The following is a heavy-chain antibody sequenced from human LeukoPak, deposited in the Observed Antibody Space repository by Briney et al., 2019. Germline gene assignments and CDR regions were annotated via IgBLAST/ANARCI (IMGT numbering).Heavy chain of an antibody. CDR2: ISYDGSNK. Sequence: DPGGSLRLSCAASGFTFSSYAMHWVRQAPGQGLEWVAVISYDGSNKYYADSVKGRFTISRDNSKNTLYLQMNNLRAEDTAVYHCARDKVEEGWFDPWGQGTLVTVSS. CDR1: GFTFSSYA. D-gene: IGHD2-15*01. J-gene: IGHJ5*02. CDR3: ARDKVEEGWFDP. V-gene: IGHV3-30*01.